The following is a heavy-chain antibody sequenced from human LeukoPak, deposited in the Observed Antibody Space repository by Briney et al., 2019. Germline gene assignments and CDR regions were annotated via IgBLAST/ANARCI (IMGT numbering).Heavy chain of an antibody. J-gene: IGHJ6*02. V-gene: IGHV3-9*01. CDR2: ISWNSGSI. CDR1: GFTFDDYA. Sequence: PGGSLRLSCAASGFTFDDYAMHWVRQAPGKGLEWVSGISWNSGSIGYADSVKGRFTISRDNAKNSLYPQMNSLRAEDTALYYCAKGTPGSPSLLYYYGMDVWGQGTTVTVSS. CDR3: AKGTPGSPSLLYYYGMDV. D-gene: IGHD3-10*01.